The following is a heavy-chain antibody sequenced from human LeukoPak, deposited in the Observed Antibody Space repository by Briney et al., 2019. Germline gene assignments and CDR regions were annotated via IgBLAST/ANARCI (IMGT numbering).Heavy chain of an antibody. Sequence: PSETLSLTCAVYGGSFSGYYWSWIRQPPGKGLEWIGEINHSGSTNYNPSLKSRVTISVDTSKNQFSLKLSSVTAADTAVYYCARLSSSWYYDAFDIWGQGTMVTVSS. D-gene: IGHD6-13*01. V-gene: IGHV4-34*01. J-gene: IGHJ3*02. CDR1: GGSFSGYY. CDR3: ARLSSSWYYDAFDI. CDR2: INHSGST.